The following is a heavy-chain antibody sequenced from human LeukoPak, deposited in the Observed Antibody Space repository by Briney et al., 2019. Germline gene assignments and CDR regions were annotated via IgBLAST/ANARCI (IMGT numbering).Heavy chain of an antibody. V-gene: IGHV4-59*01. J-gene: IGHJ4*02. CDR3: ARGGGHDWGAFDY. Sequence: PSETLSLTCTVSGGSISSYYWSWIRQPPGKGLEWIGFISYRGSTAYRPSLKSRVTISVDTSKNQFSLKVSSVTAADTAVYYCARGGGHDWGAFDYWGQGTLVTVSS. CDR2: ISYRGST. CDR1: GGSISSYY. D-gene: IGHD5-12*01.